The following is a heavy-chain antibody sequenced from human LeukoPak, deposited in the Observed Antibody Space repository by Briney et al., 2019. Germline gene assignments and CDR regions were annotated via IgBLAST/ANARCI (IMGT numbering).Heavy chain of an antibody. V-gene: IGHV3-43*01. Sequence: GGSLRLFCAPSGFIFDDYTMQWVRQPPGKGLEWVSLISWEGGSTYYADSVKGRFTISRDNSKNSLYLQMNSLRTEDTALYYCAKDIQHYDFWSGTDYYYGMDVWGQGTTVTVSS. J-gene: IGHJ6*02. CDR3: AKDIQHYDFWSGTDYYYGMDV. CDR1: GFIFDDYT. D-gene: IGHD3-3*01. CDR2: ISWEGGST.